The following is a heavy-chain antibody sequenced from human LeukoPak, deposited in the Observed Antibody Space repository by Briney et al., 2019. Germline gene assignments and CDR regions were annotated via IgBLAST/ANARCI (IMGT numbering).Heavy chain of an antibody. CDR3: ARRYYGSATYRLPYDY. Sequence: GGSLRLSCVASEFSFSSYSMNWVRQAPGKGLEWVSPISSSSTYIYYADSVKGRFTISRDNAKNSLYLQMSSLRAEDTAVYYCARRYYGSATYRLPYDYWGQGTLVTVST. V-gene: IGHV3-21*01. J-gene: IGHJ4*02. CDR1: EFSFSSYS. D-gene: IGHD3-22*01. CDR2: ISSSSTYI.